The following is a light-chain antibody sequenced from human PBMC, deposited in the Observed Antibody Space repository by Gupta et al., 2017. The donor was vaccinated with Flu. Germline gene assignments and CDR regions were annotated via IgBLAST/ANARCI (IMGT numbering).Light chain of an antibody. CDR2: GAS. J-gene: IGKJ1*01. Sequence: EIVMTQSPATLSVSPGERATLSCRASQNVNSNLAWYQQKPGQAPRLLIYGASNRATSIPARFSGSGSGTDFTLTISSPQSEDFAVYYCQQYDSWPPATFGQGTKVEIK. V-gene: IGKV3-15*01. CDR3: QQYDSWPPAT. CDR1: QNVNSN.